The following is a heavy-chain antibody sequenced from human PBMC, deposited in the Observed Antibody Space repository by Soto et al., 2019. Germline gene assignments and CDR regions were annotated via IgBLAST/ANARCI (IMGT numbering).Heavy chain of an antibody. D-gene: IGHD4-4*01. CDR1: GFTFSSYS. CDR2: ISSSSSYI. J-gene: IGHJ5*02. V-gene: IGHV3-21*01. CDR3: ARVVMTTVWFDP. Sequence: GGSLRLSCAASGFTFSSYSMNWVRQAPGKGLEWVSSISSSSSYIYYADSVKGRFTISRDNAKNSLYLQMNSLRAEDTAVYYCARVVMTTVWFDPWGQGTLVTVSS.